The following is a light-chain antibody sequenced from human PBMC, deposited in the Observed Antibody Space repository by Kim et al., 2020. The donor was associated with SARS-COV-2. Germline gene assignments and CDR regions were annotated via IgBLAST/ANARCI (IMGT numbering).Light chain of an antibody. CDR1: QSISSY. V-gene: IGKV1-39*01. J-gene: IGKJ1*01. CDR3: QQRYSTPWT. Sequence: DIQMTQSPSSLSASVGDRVTITCRASQSISSYLNWYQQKPGKAPKLLIYAASSLQSGVPSRFSGSGSGTDFTLTISSLQPEDFGTYYCQQRYSTPWTFGQGTKVDIK. CDR2: AAS.